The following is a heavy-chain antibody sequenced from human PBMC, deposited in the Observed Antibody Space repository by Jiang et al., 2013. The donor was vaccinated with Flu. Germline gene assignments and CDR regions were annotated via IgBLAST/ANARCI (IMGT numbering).Heavy chain of an antibody. Sequence: GVGWIRQPPGKALEWLALIDWDDDKYYSTSLKTRLTISRDTSKDQVVLTMTNMDPVDTATYYCARIRRGSYYEKWFDSWGQGTLVTVSS. D-gene: IGHD1-26*01. CDR1: G. CDR2: IDWDDDK. CDR3: ARIRRGSYYEKWFDS. V-gene: IGHV2-70*01. J-gene: IGHJ5*01.